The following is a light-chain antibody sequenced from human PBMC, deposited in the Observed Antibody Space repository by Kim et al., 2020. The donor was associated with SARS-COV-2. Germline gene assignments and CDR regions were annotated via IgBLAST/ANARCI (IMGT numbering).Light chain of an antibody. CDR3: QTWGTGIQEV. V-gene: IGLV4-69*01. Sequence: VKLTCTLDMGHGSHASARHQQQQEKGPRYLMTVNSDGSHSKGDGIPDRFSGSSSGAERYLTISSLQSEDEADYYCQTWGTGIQEVFGGGTQLTVL. CDR1: MGHGSHA. CDR2: VNSDGSH. J-gene: IGLJ3*02.